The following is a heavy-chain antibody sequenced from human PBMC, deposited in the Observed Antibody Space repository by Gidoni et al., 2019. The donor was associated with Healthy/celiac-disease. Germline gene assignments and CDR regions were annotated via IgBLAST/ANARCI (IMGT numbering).Heavy chain of an antibody. CDR2: INSDGSST. CDR3: ARDFGGEMALFDY. Sequence: EVQLVESGGGLVQPGGSLRLSCAASGFTFSSYWMHWVRQAPGKGLVWVSRINSDGSSTSYADSVKGRFTISRDNAKDTLYLQMNSLRAEDTAVYYCARDFGGEMALFDYWGQGTLVTVSS. D-gene: IGHD3-16*01. CDR1: GFTFSSYW. J-gene: IGHJ4*02. V-gene: IGHV3-74*01.